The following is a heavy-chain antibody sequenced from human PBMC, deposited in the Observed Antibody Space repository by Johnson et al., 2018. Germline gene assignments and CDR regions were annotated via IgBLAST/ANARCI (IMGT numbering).Heavy chain of an antibody. Sequence: EELGESGAEVKKHRFTVEVCCKASRGTFSSYAISWVRQAPGQGLEWMGGIIPIFGTANYAQKFQGRVTITADESTSTAYMELSSLRSEDTAVYYCAGTYYYDSSGYPAYFQHWGQGTLVTVSS. V-gene: IGHV1-69*01. CDR3: AGTYYYDSSGYPAYFQH. J-gene: IGHJ1*01. CDR2: IIPIFGTA. CDR1: RGTFSSYA. D-gene: IGHD3-22*01.